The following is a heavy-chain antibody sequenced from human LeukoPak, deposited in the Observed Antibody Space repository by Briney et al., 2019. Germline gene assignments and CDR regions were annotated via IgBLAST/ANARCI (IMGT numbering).Heavy chain of an antibody. D-gene: IGHD5-18*01. CDR2: ISAYNGIT. V-gene: IGHV1-18*01. Sequence: ASVKVSCKASGYTFTSYGISWVRQAPGQGLEWMGWISAYNGITNYAQKLQGRVTMTTDTSTSTAYMELRSLRSDDTAVYYCARVGTAMVLANPRDYWGQGTLVTVSS. CDR1: GYTFTSYG. J-gene: IGHJ4*02. CDR3: ARVGTAMVLANPRDY.